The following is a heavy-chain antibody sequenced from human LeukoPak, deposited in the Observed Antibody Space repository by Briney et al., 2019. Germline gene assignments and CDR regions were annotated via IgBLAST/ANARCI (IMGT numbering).Heavy chain of an antibody. V-gene: IGHV4-39*01. CDR1: GGSISSSSYY. D-gene: IGHD5-12*01. CDR2: IYYSGST. J-gene: IGHJ6*02. CDR3: RGYETQTYYYYYGMDV. Sequence: SETLSLTCTVSGGSISSSSYYWGWICQRPGKGLEWIGSIYYSGSTYYNPSLKSRVTISVDTSKNQFSLKLSSVTAADTAVYYCRGYETQTYYYYYGMDVWGQGTTVTVSS.